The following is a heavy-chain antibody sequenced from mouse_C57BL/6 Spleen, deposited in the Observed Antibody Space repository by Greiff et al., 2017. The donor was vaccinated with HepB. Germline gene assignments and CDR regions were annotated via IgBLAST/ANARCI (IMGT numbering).Heavy chain of an antibody. J-gene: IGHJ2*01. CDR3: TRPRFITTEYYFDY. CDR1: GYTFTSYW. D-gene: IGHD1-1*01. CDR2: IYPGNSDT. Sequence: VQLQQSGTVLARPGASVKMSCKTSGYTFTSYWMHWVKQRPGQGLEWIGAIYPGNSDTSYNQKFKGKAKLTAVTSASTAYMELSSLTNEDSAVYYCTRPRFITTEYYFDYWGQGTTLTVSS. V-gene: IGHV1-5*01.